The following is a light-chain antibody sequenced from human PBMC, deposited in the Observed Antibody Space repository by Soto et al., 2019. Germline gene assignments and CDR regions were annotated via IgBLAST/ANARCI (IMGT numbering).Light chain of an antibody. Sequence: QSVLTQPPSVSAAPGQKVTISCSGSSSNIGNNYVFWYQQLPGTAPKVLIYDNNKRPSGIPDRFSGSKSGTSATLGITGLQTGDEADYYCGTWDSSLSAVVFGGGTKLTVL. CDR3: GTWDSSLSAVV. CDR2: DNN. J-gene: IGLJ2*01. V-gene: IGLV1-51*01. CDR1: SSNIGNNY.